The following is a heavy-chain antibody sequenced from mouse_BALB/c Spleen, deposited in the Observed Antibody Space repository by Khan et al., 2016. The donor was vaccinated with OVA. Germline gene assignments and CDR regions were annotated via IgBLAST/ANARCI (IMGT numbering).Heavy chain of an antibody. CDR2: INPTSGYT. CDR3: TRDRMDY. V-gene: IGHV1-7*01. CDR1: GYTFTTYW. Sequence: VQLQESGAELAKPGASVKMSCKASGYTFTTYWMHWVKQRPGQGLEWIGYINPTSGYTYYNDKFKDRATLSADKSSSTAYMQLNSLTSEDSAVYYSTRDRMDYWGQGTTLTVSA. J-gene: IGHJ2*01.